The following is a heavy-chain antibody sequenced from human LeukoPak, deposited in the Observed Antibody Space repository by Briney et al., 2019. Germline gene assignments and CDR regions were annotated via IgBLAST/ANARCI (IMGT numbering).Heavy chain of an antibody. V-gene: IGHV3-11*04. J-gene: IGHJ4*02. CDR2: ISGSGSNK. CDR1: GFTFSDYF. CDR3: AREFGELADY. Sequence: GGSLRLSCAASGFTFSDYFMTWIRQAPGKGLEWVSYISGSGSNKYYADSVKGRFTISRDNAKNSLYLQMNSLRAEDTAVYYCAREFGELADYWGQGTLVTVSS. D-gene: IGHD3-10*01.